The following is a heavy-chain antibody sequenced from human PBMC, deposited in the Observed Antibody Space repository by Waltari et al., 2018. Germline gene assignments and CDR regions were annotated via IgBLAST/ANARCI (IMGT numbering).Heavy chain of an antibody. D-gene: IGHD6-13*01. CDR2: INHSGST. Sequence: QVQLQQWGAGLLKPSETLSLTCAVYGGSFSGYYWSWIRQPPGKGLEWIGEINHSGSTNYNPSRKSRVTISVDTSKNQFSLKLSSVTAADTAVYYCAREKQLVRGWFDPWGQGTLVTVSS. CDR3: AREKQLVRGWFDP. CDR1: GGSFSGYY. V-gene: IGHV4-34*01. J-gene: IGHJ5*02.